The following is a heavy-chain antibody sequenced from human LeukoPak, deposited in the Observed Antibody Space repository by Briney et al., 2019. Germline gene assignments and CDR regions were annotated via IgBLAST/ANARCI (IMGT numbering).Heavy chain of an antibody. CDR1: GFAFSDYN. D-gene: IGHD3-10*02. CDR3: AELGITMIGGV. Sequence: GGSLRLSCAASGFAFSDYNMRWIRQAPGKGLEWVSSISRSGSTKYYADSVKGRFTISRDNAKNSLYLQMNSLRAEDTAVYYCAELGITMIGGVWGKGTTVTISS. J-gene: IGHJ6*04. V-gene: IGHV3-11*04. CDR2: ISRSGSTK.